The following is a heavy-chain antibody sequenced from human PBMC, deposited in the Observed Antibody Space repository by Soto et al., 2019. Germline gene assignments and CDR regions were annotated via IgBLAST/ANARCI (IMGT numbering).Heavy chain of an antibody. CDR2: ISPNSGGT. J-gene: IGHJ4*02. CDR1: GYTFTGYY. V-gene: IGHV1-2*02. Sequence: QVQPVQSGAEVKKPGASVKVSCKASGYTFTGYYMHWVRQAPGQGLEWMGWISPNSGGTNYAQKFQGRVILTRDESISTAYMELSRLRSDDTAVYYCARGEYSYGQYFFDYWGQGTLVTVSS. D-gene: IGHD5-18*01. CDR3: ARGEYSYGQYFFDY.